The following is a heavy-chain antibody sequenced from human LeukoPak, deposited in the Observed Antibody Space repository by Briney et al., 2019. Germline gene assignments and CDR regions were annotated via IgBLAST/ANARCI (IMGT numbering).Heavy chain of an antibody. Sequence: PGGSLRLSCAASGFTFSGSAMHWVRQASGKGLEWVGRIRSKANSYATAYAASVKGRFTISRDDSKNTAYLQMNSLKTEDTAVYYCIRPPGSLDYMDVWGKGTTVTVSS. CDR1: GFTFSGSA. CDR3: IRPPGSLDYMDV. CDR2: IRSKANSYAT. J-gene: IGHJ6*03. D-gene: IGHD3-10*01. V-gene: IGHV3-73*01.